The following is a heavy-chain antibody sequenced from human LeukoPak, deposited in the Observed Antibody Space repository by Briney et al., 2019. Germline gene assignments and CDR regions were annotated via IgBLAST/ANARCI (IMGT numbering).Heavy chain of an antibody. J-gene: IGHJ4*02. CDR3: ARRNLFDY. V-gene: IGHV3-7*01. CDR2: IKQDGSDK. Sequence: GGSLRLSCAASGFTFTSYWMNWVRQAPGKGLKWVAGIKQDGSDKYYVDSVKGRSTISRDNAKNSVYLQMNSLRADDTAVYYCARRNLFDYWGQGTLVTVSS. CDR1: GFTFTSYW.